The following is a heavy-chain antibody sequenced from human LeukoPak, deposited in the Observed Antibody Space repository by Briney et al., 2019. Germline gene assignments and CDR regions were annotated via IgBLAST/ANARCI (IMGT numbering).Heavy chain of an antibody. CDR2: ISWNSGSI. Sequence: PGGSLRLSCAASGFTFDDYAMHWVRQAPGKGLEWVSGISWNSGSIGYADSVKGRFTISRDNAKNSLYLQMNSLRAEGTALYYCAKDGRSSSWDAFDIWGQGTMVTVSS. CDR1: GFTFDDYA. V-gene: IGHV3-9*01. CDR3: AKDGRSSSWDAFDI. J-gene: IGHJ3*02. D-gene: IGHD6-13*01.